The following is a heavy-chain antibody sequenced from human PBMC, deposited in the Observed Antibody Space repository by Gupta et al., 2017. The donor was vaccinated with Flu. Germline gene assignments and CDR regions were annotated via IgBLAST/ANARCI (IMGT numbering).Heavy chain of an antibody. V-gene: IGHV4-34*01. Sequence: QVQLQQWGAGLLKPSETLSLTCAVYGGSFSGYYWSWIRQPPGKGLEWIGEINHSGSTNYNPSLKSRVTISVDTSKNQFSLKLSSVTAADTAVYYCARDSSGSYYGEELYFDYWGQGTLVTVSS. CDR3: ARDSSGSYYGEELYFDY. J-gene: IGHJ4*02. D-gene: IGHD1-26*01. CDR2: INHSGST. CDR1: GGSFSGYY.